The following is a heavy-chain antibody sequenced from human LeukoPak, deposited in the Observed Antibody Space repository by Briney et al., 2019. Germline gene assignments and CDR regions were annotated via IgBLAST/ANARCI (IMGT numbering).Heavy chain of an antibody. CDR3: AKDGPGGSGSYYMDMDV. J-gene: IGHJ6*03. D-gene: IGHD3-10*01. CDR2: ITGGSTTI. CDR1: GFTFRSYN. V-gene: IGHV3-48*01. Sequence: GGSLRLSCAASGFTFRSYNMNWVRQAPGKGLEWVSYITGGSTTIYYADSVKGRFTISRDNSKNTLYVQMNSLRAEDTAVYYCAKDGPGGSGSYYMDMDVWGKGTTVTISS.